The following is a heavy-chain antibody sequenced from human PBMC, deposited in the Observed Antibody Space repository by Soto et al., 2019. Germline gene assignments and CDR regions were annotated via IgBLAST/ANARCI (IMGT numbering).Heavy chain of an antibody. J-gene: IGHJ4*02. Sequence: QVQLVQSGAEVKKPGSSVKVSCKASGGTFSSYAISWVRQAPGQGLEWMGGIIPIFGTANYAQKFQGRVTITADESTSTAHMELSSLRSEDTAVYYCAREGGSGYYRYFDYWGQGTLVTVSS. V-gene: IGHV1-69*01. D-gene: IGHD3-22*01. CDR3: AREGGSGYYRYFDY. CDR1: GGTFSSYA. CDR2: IIPIFGTA.